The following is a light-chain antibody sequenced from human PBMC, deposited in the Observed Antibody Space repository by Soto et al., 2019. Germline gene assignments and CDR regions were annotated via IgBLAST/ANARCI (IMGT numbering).Light chain of an antibody. CDR3: QQYGRSRT. V-gene: IGKV3-20*01. CDR1: QSVSSSY. CDR2: GAS. J-gene: IGKJ1*01. Sequence: LTQSLGTLSFSPGERAILSCRASQSVSSSYLAWYQQKPGQAPRLLIYGASSRATGIHDRFSGSGSGTDFTLTISRLEPEDFAVYYCQQYGRSRTFGQGTKVDI.